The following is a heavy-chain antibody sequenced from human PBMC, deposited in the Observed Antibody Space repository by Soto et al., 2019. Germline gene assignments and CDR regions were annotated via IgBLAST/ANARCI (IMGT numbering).Heavy chain of an antibody. Sequence: SVKVSCKASGGTFSSYAISWVRQAPGQGLEWMGGIIPIFGTANYAQKFQGRVTITADESTSTAYMELSSLRSEDTAVYYCARQPRSKGYCSSTSCYDRWYYYYGMDVWGQGTTVTVSS. V-gene: IGHV1-69*13. J-gene: IGHJ6*02. CDR3: ARQPRSKGYCSSTSCYDRWYYYYGMDV. CDR1: GGTFSSYA. D-gene: IGHD2-2*01. CDR2: IIPIFGTA.